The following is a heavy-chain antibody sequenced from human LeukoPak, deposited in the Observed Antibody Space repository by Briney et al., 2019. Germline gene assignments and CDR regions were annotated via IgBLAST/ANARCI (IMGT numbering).Heavy chain of an antibody. CDR1: GFTFSSYA. V-gene: IGHV3-23*01. D-gene: IGHD6-19*01. J-gene: IGHJ4*02. CDR2: ISGSGVSP. Sequence: GGSLRLSCAASGFTFSSYAMSWVRQVPGKGLEWVSAISGSGVSPHYADSVKGRFTISRDNSKNSLHLQMNSLRAEDTAVYYCAKDLQWLVEIFESWGQGSLVTVSS. CDR3: AKDLQWLVEIFES.